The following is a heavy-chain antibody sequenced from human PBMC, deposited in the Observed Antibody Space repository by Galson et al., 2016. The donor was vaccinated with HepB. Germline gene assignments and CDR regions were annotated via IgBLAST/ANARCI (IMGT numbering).Heavy chain of an antibody. J-gene: IGHJ6*02. CDR1: GFRFDEYN. V-gene: IGHV3-43*01. Sequence: SLRLSCAASGFRFDEYNMHWVRQAPGKSLEWVSLISWDGGSTYYEDSVKGRFTISRDNIKNSLYLQMNSLRTEDTALYYCARYKVGYYGSGSYGAMDIWGQGATVTVSS. D-gene: IGHD3-10*01. CDR3: ARYKVGYYGSGSYGAMDI. CDR2: ISWDGGST.